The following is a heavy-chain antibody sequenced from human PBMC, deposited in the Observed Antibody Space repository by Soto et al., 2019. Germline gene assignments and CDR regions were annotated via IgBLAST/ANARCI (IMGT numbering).Heavy chain of an antibody. V-gene: IGHV3-64D*08. CDR2: ISSNGGST. Sequence: GGSLRLSCSASGFTFSSYAMHWVRQAPGKGLEYVSAISSNGGSTYYADSVKGRFTISRDNSKNTLYLQMSSLRAEDTAVYYCVKDLVSYDSSGYYGDDYWGQGTLVTVSS. CDR3: VKDLVSYDSSGYYGDDY. J-gene: IGHJ4*02. CDR1: GFTFSSYA. D-gene: IGHD3-22*01.